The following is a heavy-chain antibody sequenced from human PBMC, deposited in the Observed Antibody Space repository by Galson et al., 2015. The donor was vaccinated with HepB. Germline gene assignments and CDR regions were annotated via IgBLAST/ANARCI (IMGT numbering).Heavy chain of an antibody. CDR3: ARDGVTFSSGWYSPSFDY. CDR1: GFTFSSYA. D-gene: IGHD6-19*01. CDR2: ISYDGSNK. V-gene: IGHV3-30*04. J-gene: IGHJ4*02. Sequence: SLRLSCAASGFTFSSYAMHWVRQAPGKGLEWVAVISYDGSNKYYADSVKGRFTISRDNSKNTLYLQMNSLRAEDTAVYYCARDGVTFSSGWYSPSFDYWGQGTLVTVSS.